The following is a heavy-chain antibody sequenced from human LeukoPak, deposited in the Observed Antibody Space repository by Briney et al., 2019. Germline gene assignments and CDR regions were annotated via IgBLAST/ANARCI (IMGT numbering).Heavy chain of an antibody. CDR2: LYSDGNT. CDR1: GFTVITND. V-gene: IGHV3-53*01. CDR3: ARGVEPQAATTLAY. D-gene: IGHD2-15*01. J-gene: IGHJ4*02. Sequence: PGGSLRLSCAASGFTVITNDMTWVRQAPGKGIEWVSVLYSDGNTKYADSVQGRFTISRDNSKNTLYLEMNSLSPDDTAVYYCARGVEPQAATTLAYWGQGNLVTVSP.